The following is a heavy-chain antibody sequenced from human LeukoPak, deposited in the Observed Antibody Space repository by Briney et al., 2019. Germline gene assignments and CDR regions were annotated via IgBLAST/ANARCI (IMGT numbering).Heavy chain of an antibody. V-gene: IGHV3-23*01. CDR2: ISGSGGSP. Sequence: PGGSPRLSCAASGFTFSSYGMSWVRQAPGKGLEWVSGISGSGGSPYYADSVKGRFTISRDNSKNTLYLQMNSLRAEDTAVYYCAKDLNSYGFTFDYWGQGTLVTVSS. CDR3: AKDLNSYGFTFDY. CDR1: GFTFSSYG. D-gene: IGHD5-18*01. J-gene: IGHJ4*02.